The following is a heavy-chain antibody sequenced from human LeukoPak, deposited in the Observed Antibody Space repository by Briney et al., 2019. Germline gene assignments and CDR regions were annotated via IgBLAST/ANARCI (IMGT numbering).Heavy chain of an antibody. Sequence: ASVKVSCKASGYTFTSYYMHWVRQAPGQGLEWMRIINSSGGSTSYAQKSQGRVTMTRDTSTSTVYMELSSLRSEDTAVYYCARAPDLELFDYWGQGTLVTVSS. V-gene: IGHV1-46*01. CDR3: ARAPDLELFDY. J-gene: IGHJ4*02. CDR1: GYTFTSYY. D-gene: IGHD1-26*01. CDR2: INSSGGST.